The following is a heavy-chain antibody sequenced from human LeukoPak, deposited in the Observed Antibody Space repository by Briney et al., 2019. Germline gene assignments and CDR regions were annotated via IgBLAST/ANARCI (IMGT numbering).Heavy chain of an antibody. CDR2: IIPIFGTA. CDR3: ARGYSYGPYYYYCYMDV. CDR1: VGTFSSYA. D-gene: IGHD5-18*01. J-gene: IGHJ6*03. Sequence: ASVTVSCKASVGTFSSYAISWVRQPPGQGLEWMGGIIPIFGTANYAQMLQSRVTITAHESTSTAYMKPSSLRSEDTAVYYCARGYSYGPYYYYCYMDVWGKGTTVSVSS. V-gene: IGHV1-69*13.